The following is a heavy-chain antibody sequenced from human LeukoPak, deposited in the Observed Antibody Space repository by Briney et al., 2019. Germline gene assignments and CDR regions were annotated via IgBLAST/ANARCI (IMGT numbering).Heavy chain of an antibody. J-gene: IGHJ5*02. Sequence: GKSLMISCKGYGDRVTSYWVAWGRHMPGKSLEWWGIIFPGDSDTRYSPSIQGQVTISVDRSISTAYLQWSSLKASDTAIYYCARRPLHSQNWLAPWGQGTLVTVSS. V-gene: IGHV5-51*01. CDR3: ARRPLHSQNWLAP. CDR1: GDRVTSYW. CDR2: IFPGDSDT.